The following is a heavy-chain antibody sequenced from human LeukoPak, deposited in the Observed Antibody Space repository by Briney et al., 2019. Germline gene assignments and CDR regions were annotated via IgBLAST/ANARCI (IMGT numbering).Heavy chain of an antibody. J-gene: IGHJ3*02. V-gene: IGHV3-7*03. D-gene: IGHD3-9*01. CDR2: IKQDGSEK. Sequence: GGSLRLSCAASGFTFSSYWMSWVRQAPGKGLEWVANIKQDGSEKYYVDSVNGRFTISRDNAKNSLYLQMNSLRADDTAVYYCARVGVYYDILTGYRLDAFDIWGQGTMVTVSS. CDR3: ARVGVYYDILTGYRLDAFDI. CDR1: GFTFSSYW.